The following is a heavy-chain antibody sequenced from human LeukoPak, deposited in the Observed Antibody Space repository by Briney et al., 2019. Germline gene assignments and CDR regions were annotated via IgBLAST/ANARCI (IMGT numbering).Heavy chain of an antibody. CDR2: INHSGST. D-gene: IGHD6-6*01. CDR3: AIFPDSSSPRDDDY. CDR1: GGSFSGYY. V-gene: IGHV4-34*01. Sequence: PSETLSLTCAVYGGSFSGYYWSWIRQPPGKGLEWIGEINHSGSTNYNPSLKSRVTISVDTSKNQFSLKLSSVTAADTAVYYRAIFPDSSSPRDDDYWGQGTLVTVSS. J-gene: IGHJ4*02.